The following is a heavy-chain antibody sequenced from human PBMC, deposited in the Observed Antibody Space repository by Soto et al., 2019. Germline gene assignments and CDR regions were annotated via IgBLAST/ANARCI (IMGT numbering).Heavy chain of an antibody. CDR1: GFDFSGYT. D-gene: IGHD2-2*01. CDR3: ARVDCSTTTCYYYGFDV. Sequence: QVHLEESGGGVVQPGGSLRLSCAGSGFDFSGYTIHWVRQAPGKGLEWVAVISYDGSDKYYADSVKGRFTISRANAKKTLYLQMNSLRIEDTAVYYCARVDCSTTTCYYYGFDVWGQGTTVTVSS. CDR2: ISYDGSDK. V-gene: IGHV3-30-3*01. J-gene: IGHJ6*02.